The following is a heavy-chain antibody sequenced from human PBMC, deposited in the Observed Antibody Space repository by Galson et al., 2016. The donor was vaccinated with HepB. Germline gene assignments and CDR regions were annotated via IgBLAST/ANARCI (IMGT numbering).Heavy chain of an antibody. D-gene: IGHD1-1*01. J-gene: IGHJ6*03. CDR2: ITSNGDST. V-gene: IGHV3-64D*06. CDR3: VKSGTLIFEGDYYYYMDV. Sequence: ALRLSCAASGFTFSSYAMHWVRQAPGKGLEYVSGITSNGDSTYYADSVKGRFTISRDNSKNTLYLQMSSLSPEDTAVYYCVKSGTLIFEGDYYYYMDVWGKGTTVTVSS. CDR1: GFTFSSYA.